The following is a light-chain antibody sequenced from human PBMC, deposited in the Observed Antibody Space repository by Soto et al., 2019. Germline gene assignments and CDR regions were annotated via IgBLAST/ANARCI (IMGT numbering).Light chain of an antibody. CDR2: KAS. J-gene: IGKJ1*01. CDR1: QSISSW. Sequence: DIQMTQSPSTLSASVGDRVTITCRASQSISSWLAWYQQKPGKAPKILIYKASSLESGVPSRFSGSGSGTEFTLTISSLQPDDFATYYCQQYSTYTPRTFGQGTKVDTK. CDR3: QQYSTYTPRT. V-gene: IGKV1-5*03.